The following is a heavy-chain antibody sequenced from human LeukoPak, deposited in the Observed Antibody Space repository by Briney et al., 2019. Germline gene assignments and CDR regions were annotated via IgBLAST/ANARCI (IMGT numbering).Heavy chain of an antibody. CDR3: ARSGTFADFWSGYPDY. J-gene: IGHJ4*02. V-gene: IGHV1-2*02. D-gene: IGHD3-3*01. CDR2: INPNSGGT. CDR1: GYTFTGYY. Sequence: ASVKVSCKASGYTFTGYYMHWVRQAPGQGLEWMGWINPNSGGTNYAQKFQGGVTMTRDTSISTAYMELSRLRSDDTAVYYCARSGTFADFWSGYPDYWGQGTLVTVSS.